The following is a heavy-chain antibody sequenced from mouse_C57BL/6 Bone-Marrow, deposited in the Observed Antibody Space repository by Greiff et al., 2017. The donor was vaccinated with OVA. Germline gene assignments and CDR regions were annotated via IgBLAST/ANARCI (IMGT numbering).Heavy chain of an antibody. CDR3: ARGGTTVVAEDYFDY. J-gene: IGHJ2*01. CDR1: GFTFSDYY. CDR2: ISNGGGST. D-gene: IGHD1-1*01. V-gene: IGHV5-12*01. Sequence: EVKLVESGGGLVQPGGSLKLSCAASGFTFSDYYMYWVRQTPEKRLEWVAYISNGGGSTYSPDTVKGRFTISRDNAKNTLYLQMRRLKSEDTAMYYCARGGTTVVAEDYFDYWGQGTTLTVSS.